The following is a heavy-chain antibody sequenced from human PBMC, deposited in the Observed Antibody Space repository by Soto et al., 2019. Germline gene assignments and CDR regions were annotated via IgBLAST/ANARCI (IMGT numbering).Heavy chain of an antibody. Sequence: QVQLQESGPGLVKPSETLSLSCTVSGGSISSYYWSWFRQSPGKRMEWIGYVHHSWGSSYNPSLQSRVANTQAPSKGQIPLKVTSVTATDTAVYYCARQGFGPLHGLVDVWGQGTTVTVSS. J-gene: IGHJ6*02. CDR3: ARQGFGPLHGLVDV. D-gene: IGHD3-10*01. CDR1: GGSISSYY. CDR2: VHHSWGS. V-gene: IGHV4-59*08.